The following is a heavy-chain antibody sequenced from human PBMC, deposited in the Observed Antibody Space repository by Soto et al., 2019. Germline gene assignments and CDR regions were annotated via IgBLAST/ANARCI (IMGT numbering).Heavy chain of an antibody. J-gene: IGHJ3*02. CDR1: GFTFSSYA. CDR3: ARVNYYGSGSYYWGDLGFSPDDAFDI. Sequence: SGGSLRLSCAASGFTFSSYAMHWVRQAPGKGLEWVAVISYDGSNKYYADSVKGRFTISRDNSKNTLYLQMNSLRAEDTAVYYCARVNYYGSGSYYWGDLGFSPDDAFDIWGQGTMVTVSS. V-gene: IGHV3-30-3*01. D-gene: IGHD3-10*01. CDR2: ISYDGSNK.